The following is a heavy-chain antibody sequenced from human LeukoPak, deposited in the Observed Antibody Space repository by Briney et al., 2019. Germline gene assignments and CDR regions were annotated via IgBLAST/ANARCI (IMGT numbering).Heavy chain of an antibody. V-gene: IGHV3-74*01. CDR1: GFTFRSHW. D-gene: IGHD3-22*01. Sequence: PGGSLRLSCAASGFTFRSHWMHWVRQAPGKGLVWVSRINGDGDSTLYADSVKGRFTISRDNAKNTLYLQMNSLRGEDTAVYYCARLRYDSSGYFYDPWGQGTLVTASS. CDR2: INGDGDST. J-gene: IGHJ5*02. CDR3: ARLRYDSSGYFYDP.